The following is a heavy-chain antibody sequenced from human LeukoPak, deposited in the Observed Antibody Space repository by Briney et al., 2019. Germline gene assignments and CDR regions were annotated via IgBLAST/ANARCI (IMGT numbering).Heavy chain of an antibody. CDR3: ARAGFYSRWYVVDF. CDR1: GFTVSNNY. J-gene: IGHJ4*01. D-gene: IGHD6-19*01. Sequence: GGSLRLSCAASGFTVSNNYMSWVRQRPGKGLGWVSVSYSGGNTYYADSVRGRLTISRDNSQNTLYLQLNSLRVDDTALYFCARAGFYSRWYVVDFWGHGTLVTVSS. V-gene: IGHV3-53*03. CDR2: SYSGGNT.